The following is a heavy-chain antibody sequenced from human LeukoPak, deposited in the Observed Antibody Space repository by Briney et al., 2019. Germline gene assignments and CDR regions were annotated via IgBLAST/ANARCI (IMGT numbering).Heavy chain of an antibody. D-gene: IGHD6-19*01. Sequence: GGSLRLSCAASGFTFSSYSMNWVRQAPGKGLEWVSSISSSSGYIYYADSVKGRFTIPRDNAKNSLYLQMNSLRAEDTAVYYCARAASIAVAGTIDYFDYWGQGTLVTVSS. J-gene: IGHJ4*02. CDR2: ISSSSGYI. CDR3: ARAASIAVAGTIDYFDY. CDR1: GFTFSSYS. V-gene: IGHV3-21*01.